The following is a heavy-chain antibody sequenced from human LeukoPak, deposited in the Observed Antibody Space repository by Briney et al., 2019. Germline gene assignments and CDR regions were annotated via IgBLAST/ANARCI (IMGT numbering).Heavy chain of an antibody. Sequence: PGGSLRLACAASGFAFSDSWMTWIRQAPGKGLEWVAFIKGDGSAKKYVDSVKGRFTISRDNAKNSLFLQMNSLRAEDTAVYYCARDGTGRSSGMDVWGQGTTVTVSS. CDR2: IKGDGSAK. CDR3: ARDGTGRSSGMDV. CDR1: GFAFSDSW. V-gene: IGHV3-7*01. D-gene: IGHD1-14*01. J-gene: IGHJ6*02.